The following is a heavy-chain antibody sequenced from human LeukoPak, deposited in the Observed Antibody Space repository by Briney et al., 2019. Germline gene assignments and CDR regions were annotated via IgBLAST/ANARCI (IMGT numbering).Heavy chain of an antibody. V-gene: IGHV3-66*01. CDR3: AGGVLPYYFDY. J-gene: IGHJ4*02. CDR2: IYSGGST. Sequence: PGGSLRLSCAASGFTVNNNYMSWVRQAPGKGLEWVSVIYSGGSTFYADSVKGRLTISRDNSKNTLYLPMDRLRAEDTAVYYCAGGVLPYYFDYWGQGTLVTVSS. CDR1: GFTVNNNY.